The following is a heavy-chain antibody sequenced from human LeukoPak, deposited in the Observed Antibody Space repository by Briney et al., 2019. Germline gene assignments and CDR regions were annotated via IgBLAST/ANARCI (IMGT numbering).Heavy chain of an antibody. CDR1: GSTFSDYY. CDR2: ISSSGTNI. Sequence: GGSLRLSCAASGSTFSDYYMSWIRQAPGKGLEWVSYISSSGTNIYYADSVKGRFTISRDNAKNSLYLQMTSLRAEDTAVYYCAREFWSGYDPWGQGTLVTVSS. D-gene: IGHD3-3*01. V-gene: IGHV3-11*04. CDR3: AREFWSGYDP. J-gene: IGHJ5*02.